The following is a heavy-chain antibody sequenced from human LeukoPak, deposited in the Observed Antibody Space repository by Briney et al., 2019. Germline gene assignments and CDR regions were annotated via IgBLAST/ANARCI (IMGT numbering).Heavy chain of an antibody. CDR3: ARAAYSGSYHSDY. Sequence: AETLSHTCTVSGGSVNSGSYYWNWIRQPPGKGLEWIGYIYYSGSTNYNPSLKSRVTISVDTSKNQFSLKLSSVTAADTAVYYCARAAYSGSYHSDYWGQGTLVTVSS. J-gene: IGHJ4*02. CDR1: GGSVNSGSYY. V-gene: IGHV4-61*01. D-gene: IGHD1-26*01. CDR2: IYYSGST.